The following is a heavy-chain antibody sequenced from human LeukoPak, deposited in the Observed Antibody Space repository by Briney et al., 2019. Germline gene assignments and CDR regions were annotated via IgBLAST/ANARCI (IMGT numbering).Heavy chain of an antibody. CDR3: ASGVGATRRFDY. CDR2: ISSSGSTI. J-gene: IGHJ4*02. CDR1: GFTFSDYY. Sequence: GGSLRLSCAVSGFTFSDYYMRWIRQAPGKGLEWVSYISSSGSTIYYADSVKGRFTISRDNAKNSLYLQMNSLRAEDTAVYYCASGVGATRRFDYWGQGNLVTVSS. V-gene: IGHV3-11*04. D-gene: IGHD1-26*01.